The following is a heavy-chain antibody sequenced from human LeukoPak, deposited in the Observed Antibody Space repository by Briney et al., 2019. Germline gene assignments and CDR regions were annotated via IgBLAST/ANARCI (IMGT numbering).Heavy chain of an antibody. CDR3: AREDDWNYEDY. D-gene: IGHD1-7*01. V-gene: IGHV3-7*01. CDR2: IKQDGSEK. Sequence: GSLRLSCAASGFTLSKYWMSWVRQAPGEGLEWVANIKQDGSEKYYVNSVKGRFTISRDNAKNSLYLQMNSLRAEDTAIYFCAREDDWNYEDYWGQGTLVTVSS. CDR1: GFTLSKYW. J-gene: IGHJ4*02.